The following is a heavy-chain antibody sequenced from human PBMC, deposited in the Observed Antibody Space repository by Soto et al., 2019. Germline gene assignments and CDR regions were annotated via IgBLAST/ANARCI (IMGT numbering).Heavy chain of an antibody. CDR3: AKVPQWVLRYHDWFFDY. V-gene: IGHV3-23*01. CDR2: ISGSGDIT. J-gene: IGHJ4*02. Sequence: EVQLLESGGGLVQPGGSLRLSCAVSGFSFSNAAMNWVRQAPGKGLEWVSGISGSGDITYNTDSVKGRFAISRDTSKNVFYLQMRSLSAEDTAVYYCAKVPQWVLRYHDWFFDYWGQGTLVTVSS. D-gene: IGHD3-9*01. CDR1: GFSFSNAA.